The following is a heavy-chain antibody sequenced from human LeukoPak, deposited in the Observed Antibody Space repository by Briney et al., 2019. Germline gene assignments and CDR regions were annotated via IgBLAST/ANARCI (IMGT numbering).Heavy chain of an antibody. CDR3: AKARAGDITAAFNY. D-gene: IGHD6-13*01. Sequence: KTGGSLRLSCAASGVTLSTYTMSWARQAPGKGLEWVSGISSSGSGDNTYYADSVKGRFTISRDNSENTLNLQMNSLRAEDTAIYYCAKARAGDITAAFNYWGQGTLVTVSS. V-gene: IGHV3-23*01. CDR2: ISSSGSGDNT. CDR1: GVTLSTYT. J-gene: IGHJ4*02.